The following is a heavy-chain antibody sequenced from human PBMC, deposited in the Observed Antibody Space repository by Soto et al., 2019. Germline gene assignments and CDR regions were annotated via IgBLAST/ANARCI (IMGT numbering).Heavy chain of an antibody. Sequence: GGSLRLSCAASGFTFSSYAMSWVRQAPGKGLEWVSAISGSCGSTYYADSVKGRFTISRDNSKNTLYLQMNSLRAVDTAVYFCAKDHTKWYPVMVVVGYFDFWGQGTLVTVSS. D-gene: IGHD2-21*01. V-gene: IGHV3-23*01. CDR3: AKDHTKWYPVMVVVGYFDF. CDR2: ISGSCGST. J-gene: IGHJ4*02. CDR1: GFTFSSYA.